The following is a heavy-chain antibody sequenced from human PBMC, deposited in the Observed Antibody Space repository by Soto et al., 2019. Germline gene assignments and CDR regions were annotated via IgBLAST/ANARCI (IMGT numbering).Heavy chain of an antibody. CDR1: GGTLKPYC. Sequence: SGSGGTLKPYCWSWCRQPPGKKFEWIGYLYYSGSTTYSPSLKSRVTISVDTSKNQFSLKLTSVTAADTAVYFCASLESSATHLYLLSFPARRSPDL. J-gene: IGHJ2*01. CDR3: ASLESSATHLYLLSFPARRSPDL. D-gene: IGHD1-26*01. CDR2: LYYSGST. V-gene: IGHV4-59*08.